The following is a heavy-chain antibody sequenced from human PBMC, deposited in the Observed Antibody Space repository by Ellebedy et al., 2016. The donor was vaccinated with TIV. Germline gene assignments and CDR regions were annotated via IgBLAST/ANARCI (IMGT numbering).Heavy chain of an antibody. CDR3: ARRAGGGTYLDS. D-gene: IGHD3-16*01. V-gene: IGHV3-20*04. CDR1: GFTFSSYA. CDR2: INWNGGST. Sequence: PGGSLRLSCAASGFTFSSYAMTWVRQAPGKGLEWVSGINWNGGSTGYADSVKGRFTISRDNAKNSLYLQINSLRAEDTALYYCARRAGGGTYLDSWGQGTLVTVSS. J-gene: IGHJ4*02.